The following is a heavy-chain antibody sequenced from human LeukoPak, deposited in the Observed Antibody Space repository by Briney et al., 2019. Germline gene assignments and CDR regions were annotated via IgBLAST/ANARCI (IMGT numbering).Heavy chain of an antibody. CDR2: IYYSGST. Sequence: SETLSLTCTVSGGSISSYYWSWIRQPPGKGLEWIGYIYYSGSTNYNPSLKSRVTISVDTSENQFSLKLSSVTAADTAVYYCARDKALGDAFDIWGQGTMVTVSS. CDR3: ARDKALGDAFDI. CDR1: GGSISSYY. D-gene: IGHD3-16*01. V-gene: IGHV4-59*01. J-gene: IGHJ3*02.